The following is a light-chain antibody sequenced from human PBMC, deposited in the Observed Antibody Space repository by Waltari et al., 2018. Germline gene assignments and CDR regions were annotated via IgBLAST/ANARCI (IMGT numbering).Light chain of an antibody. CDR3: QQRSNWTPHT. CDR2: DAS. J-gene: IGKJ2*01. CDR1: QSVGTY. Sequence: EIVLTQSPATLSLSPGEPATLSCRASQSVGTYLAWYQQKPGQAPRLLIYDASNRATGIPARFRGSGSETDVTLTISSLEAEDFAVYYCQQRSNWTPHTFGQGARLEIK. V-gene: IGKV3-11*01.